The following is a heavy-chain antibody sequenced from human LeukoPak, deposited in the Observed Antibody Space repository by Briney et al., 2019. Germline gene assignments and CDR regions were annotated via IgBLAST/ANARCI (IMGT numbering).Heavy chain of an antibody. J-gene: IGHJ5*02. V-gene: IGHV7-4-1*02. D-gene: IGHD3-16*01. CDR2: INANSGNP. CDR3: ASGGDWFDP. Sequence: ASVKVSCKASGYTFTCYAMNWVRQAPGQGLEWMRWINANSGNPTYAQGFTGRFVFSLDTSVSTAYLQISSLKAEDTAVYYCASGGDWFDPWGQGTLVTVSS. CDR1: GYTFTCYA.